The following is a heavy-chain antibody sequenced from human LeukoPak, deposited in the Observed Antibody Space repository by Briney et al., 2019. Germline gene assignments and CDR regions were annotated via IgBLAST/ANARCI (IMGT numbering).Heavy chain of an antibody. CDR2: ISSSGSTI. CDR3: AVVRGVILVY. V-gene: IGHV3-48*03. CDR1: GFTFSSYE. Sequence: GGSLRLSCAASGFTFSSYEMNWVRQAPGKGLEWVSYISSSGSTIYYADSVKGRFTISRDNAKNSLYLQMNSLRAEDTAVYYCAVVRGVILVYWGQGILVTVSS. J-gene: IGHJ4*02. D-gene: IGHD3-10*01.